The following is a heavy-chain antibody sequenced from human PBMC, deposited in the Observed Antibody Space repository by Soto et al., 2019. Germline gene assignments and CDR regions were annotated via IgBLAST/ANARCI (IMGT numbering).Heavy chain of an antibody. CDR3: VRFWPPPYSDAMTDYTDAIDY. J-gene: IGHJ4*02. Sequence: AETLSLTCTVSGGSISSDSYYWGWIRQSPEKGLEWIARISYSGSTYYNPTLKSRLSISVDTSKSKFSLKLSCVTDGDTAGYGCVRFWPPPYSDAMTDYTDAIDYWGQGTLVT. CDR1: GGSISSDSYY. V-gene: IGHV4-39*01. CDR2: ISYSGST. D-gene: IGHD3-9*01.